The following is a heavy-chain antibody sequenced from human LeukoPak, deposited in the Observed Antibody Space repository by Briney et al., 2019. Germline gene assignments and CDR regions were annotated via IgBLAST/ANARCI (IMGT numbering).Heavy chain of an antibody. CDR1: GGTFSSYA. J-gene: IGHJ4*02. Sequence: ASVKVSCKASGGTFSSYAISWVRQAPGQGLEWMGGIIPIFGTANYAQKFQGRVTITADESTSTAYMELSSLRSEDTAVYYCATLPLSYDYVWGSYRQYYFDYWGQGTLVTVSS. D-gene: IGHD3-16*02. CDR2: IIPIFGTA. V-gene: IGHV1-69*01. CDR3: ATLPLSYDYVWGSYRQYYFDY.